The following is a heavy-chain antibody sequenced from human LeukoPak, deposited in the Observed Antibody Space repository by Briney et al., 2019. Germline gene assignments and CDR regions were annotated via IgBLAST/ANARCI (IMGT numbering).Heavy chain of an antibody. V-gene: IGHV5-51*01. D-gene: IGHD3-22*01. J-gene: IGHJ4*02. CDR2: IYPGDSDT. CDR1: GYSFTSYC. Sequence: GESLKISCKGSGYSFTSYCIGWVRQMPGKGLEWMGIIYPGDSDTRYSPSFQGQVTISADKSISTAYLQWSSLKASDTAMYYCGRYYYDSSGYFDYFDYWGQGTLVTVSS. CDR3: GRYYYDSSGYFDYFDY.